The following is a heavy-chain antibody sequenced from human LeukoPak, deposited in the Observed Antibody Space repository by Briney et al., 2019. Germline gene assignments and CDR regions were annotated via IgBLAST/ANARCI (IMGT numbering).Heavy chain of an antibody. CDR1: GFTFSSYS. V-gene: IGHV3-21*01. J-gene: IGHJ6*02. D-gene: IGHD3-10*01. CDR2: ISSSSSYI. CDR3: ARVGRLWFGELLYYYYGMDV. Sequence: GGSLRLSCAASGFTFSSYSMNWVRQAPGKGLEWVSSISSSSSYIYYADSVKGRFAISRDDAKNSLYLQMNSLRAEDTAVYYCARVGRLWFGELLYYYYGMDVWGQGTAVTVSS.